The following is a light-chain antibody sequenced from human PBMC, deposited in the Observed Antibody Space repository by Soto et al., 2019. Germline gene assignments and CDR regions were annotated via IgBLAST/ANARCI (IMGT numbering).Light chain of an antibody. J-gene: IGLJ1*01. Sequence: SALTQPASMSGSPGQSITISCTGTSSDVGDYNYVSWYQQPPGKAPKLIIYEVRSRPSGVSNRFSGSKSGNTASLTISGLQAEDEADYYCSSYTSSSTAVFGTGTKVTVL. V-gene: IGLV2-14*01. CDR2: EVR. CDR1: SSDVGDYNY. CDR3: SSYTSSSTAV.